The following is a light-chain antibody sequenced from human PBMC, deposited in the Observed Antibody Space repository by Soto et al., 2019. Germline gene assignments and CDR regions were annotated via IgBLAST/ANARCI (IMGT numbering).Light chain of an antibody. CDR2: GAS. J-gene: IGKJ5*01. CDR1: HPISNY. V-gene: IGKV1-39*01. CDR3: QQTYATPIT. Sequence: IPMTQSPSSLSASVGYRVTITCRASHPISNYLNWYQHRPGKAPKLLIYGASTLQSGVPSRFSGSESGTDFTLTITSLQPEDCATYYCQQTYATPITFGQGTRLEI.